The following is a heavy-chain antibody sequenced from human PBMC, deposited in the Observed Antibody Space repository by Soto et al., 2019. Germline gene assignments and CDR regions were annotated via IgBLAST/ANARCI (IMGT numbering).Heavy chain of an antibody. V-gene: IGHV4-39*01. CDR1: GGSISSSSYY. Sequence: SETLSLTCTVSGGSISSSSYYWGWIRQPPGKGLEWIGSIYYSGSTYYNPSLKSRVTISVDTSKNQFSLKLSSVTAADTAVYYCARREDVVPAAIPGWFDPWGQGTLVTVSS. D-gene: IGHD2-2*01. CDR2: IYYSGST. CDR3: ARREDVVPAAIPGWFDP. J-gene: IGHJ5*02.